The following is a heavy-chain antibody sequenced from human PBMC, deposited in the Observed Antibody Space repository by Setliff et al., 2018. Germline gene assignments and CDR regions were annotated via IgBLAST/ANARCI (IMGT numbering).Heavy chain of an antibody. Sequence: GGSLRLSCAASGFTFVNYWMHWVRQAPGKGLVWVSRVNSDGSSTIYADSVKGRFTISRDNSKNTLYLQMNSLRAEDTTVYYCAKDAYDYWGQGTLVTVSS. CDR3: AKDAYDY. CDR1: GFTFVNYW. V-gene: IGHV3-74*01. J-gene: IGHJ4*02. CDR2: VNSDGSST.